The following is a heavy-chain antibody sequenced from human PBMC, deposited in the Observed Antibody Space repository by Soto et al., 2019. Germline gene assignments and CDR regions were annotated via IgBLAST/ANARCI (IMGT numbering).Heavy chain of an antibody. CDR2: INSDGSST. Sequence: GGSLRLSCAASGFTFSSCWMHWVRQAPGKGLVWVSRINSDGSSTSYADSVKGRFTISRDNAKNTLYLQMNSLRAEDTAVYYCAREGIAVAGPRGYYFDYWGQGTLVTVSS. D-gene: IGHD6-19*01. J-gene: IGHJ4*02. V-gene: IGHV3-74*01. CDR3: AREGIAVAGPRGYYFDY. CDR1: GFTFSSCW.